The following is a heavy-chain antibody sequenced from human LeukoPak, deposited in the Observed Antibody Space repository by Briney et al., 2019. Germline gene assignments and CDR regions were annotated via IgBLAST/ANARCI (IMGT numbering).Heavy chain of an antibody. CDR3: GGQRGYSGSSEYYFDY. Sequence: SETLSLTCTVSGGSISSSSYYWGWIRQPPGKGLEWIGSIYYSGSTYYNPSLKSRVTISVDTSKNQFSLKLSSVTAADTAVYYCGGQRGYSGSSEYYFDYWGQGTLVTVSS. V-gene: IGHV4-39*01. D-gene: IGHD1-26*01. CDR2: IYYSGST. J-gene: IGHJ4*02. CDR1: GGSISSSSYY.